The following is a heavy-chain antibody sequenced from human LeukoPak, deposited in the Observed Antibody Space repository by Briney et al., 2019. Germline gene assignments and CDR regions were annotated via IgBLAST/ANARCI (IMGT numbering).Heavy chain of an antibody. D-gene: IGHD1-7*01. CDR1: GGSIRSYY. CDR3: ARDNWNYPTHFFDY. J-gene: IGHJ4*02. Sequence: NPSETLSLTCTVSGGSIRSYYWSWIRQPPGKGLEWIGYISDSGSTDYKSSLESRVSMSVDTSKNQFPLKLSAVTAADTAVYYCARDNWNYPTHFFDYWGQGTLVTVSS. CDR2: ISDSGST. V-gene: IGHV4-59*01.